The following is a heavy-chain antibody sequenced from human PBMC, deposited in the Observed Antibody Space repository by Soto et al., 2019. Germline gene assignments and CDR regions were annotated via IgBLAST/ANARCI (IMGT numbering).Heavy chain of an antibody. CDR1: GYSFTGYY. CDR2: INPNSGGT. J-gene: IGHJ3*02. Sequence: ASVKVSCKASGYSFTGYYMHWVRQAPGQGLEWMGWINPNSGGTNYAQKFQGWVTMTRDTSISTAYMELSRLRSDDTAVYYCARSSSSHAFDIWGQGTMVTVSS. D-gene: IGHD6-6*01. CDR3: ARSSSSHAFDI. V-gene: IGHV1-2*04.